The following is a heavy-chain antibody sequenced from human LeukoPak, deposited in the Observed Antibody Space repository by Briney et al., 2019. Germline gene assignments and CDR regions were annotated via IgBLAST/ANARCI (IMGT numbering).Heavy chain of an antibody. J-gene: IGHJ3*02. Sequence: GGSLRLSCAASGLTLSNYWMPWVGQAPRKGLEWVANIKQDGSAKYYEAAVKGPINNTRNNAKDSVYLEIDSCEAEDTAVYYWASHIYDCWNTYIYGDVLDIWGRETMVTVSS. CDR1: GLTLSNYW. D-gene: IGHD3-3*01. CDR3: ASHIYDCWNTYIYGDVLDI. CDR2: IKQDGSAK. V-gene: IGHV3-7*01.